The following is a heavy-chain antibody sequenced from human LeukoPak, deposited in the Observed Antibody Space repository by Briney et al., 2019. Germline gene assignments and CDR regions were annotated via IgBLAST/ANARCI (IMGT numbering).Heavy chain of an antibody. Sequence: PGGSLRLSCAASGFTFTNYAMSWVRQTPGKGLEWVSYISSSGSTIYYADSVKGRFTISRDNAKNSLYLQMNSLRAEDTAVYYCATLNPYFDYWGQGTLVTVSS. CDR2: ISSSGSTI. CDR1: GFTFTNYA. CDR3: ATLNPYFDY. J-gene: IGHJ4*02. V-gene: IGHV3-11*04.